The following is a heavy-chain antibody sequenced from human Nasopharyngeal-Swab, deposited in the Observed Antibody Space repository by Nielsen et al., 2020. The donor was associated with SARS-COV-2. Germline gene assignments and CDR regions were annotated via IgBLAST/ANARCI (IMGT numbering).Heavy chain of an antibody. J-gene: IGHJ4*02. V-gene: IGHV3-7*01. CDR1: GFTFSSYW. CDR2: IKQDGSEK. D-gene: IGHD4-17*01. CDR3: ASNNYGGGY. Sequence: GGSLRLSCAASGFTFSSYWMSWVRQAPGKGLEWVANIKQDGSEKYYVDSVKGRLTISRDNAKNSLYLQMNSLRVEDTAVYNCASNNYGGGYWGQGTLVTVSS.